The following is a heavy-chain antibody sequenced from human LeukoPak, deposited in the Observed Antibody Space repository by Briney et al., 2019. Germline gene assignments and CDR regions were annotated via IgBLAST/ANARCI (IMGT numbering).Heavy chain of an antibody. D-gene: IGHD6-13*01. Sequence: GGSLRLSCAASGFTGSSNYMSWVRQAPGKGLEWVSVIYSGGSTYYADSWKGRFTISRDNSKNTLYPQMNSLRAEDTAVYYCAKSGGYSSSWYMFFYYMDVWGKGTTVTISS. CDR1: GFTGSSNY. J-gene: IGHJ6*03. CDR2: IYSGGST. CDR3: AKSGGYSSSWYMFFYYMDV. V-gene: IGHV3-53*01.